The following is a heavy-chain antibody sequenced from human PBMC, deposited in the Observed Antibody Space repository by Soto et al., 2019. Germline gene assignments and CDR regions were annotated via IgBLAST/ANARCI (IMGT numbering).Heavy chain of an antibody. V-gene: IGHV3-13*02. J-gene: IGHJ6*02. D-gene: IGHD7-27*01. CDR2: IGAASDT. CDR3: ARGVLGPGDYYYGMDV. Sequence: ALRPICADSVFTCIKYDMHWVREARGEGLEWVSGIGAASDTYYPVSVQVRFTVSRDNAKKSLYLQMNSLRARDTAVYYCARGVLGPGDYYYGMDVWGQGTTASVSS. CDR1: VFTCIKYD.